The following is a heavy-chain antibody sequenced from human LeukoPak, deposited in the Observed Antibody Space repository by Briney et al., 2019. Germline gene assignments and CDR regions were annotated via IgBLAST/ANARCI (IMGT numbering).Heavy chain of an antibody. D-gene: IGHD1-1*01. Sequence: SETPSLTCTVSGGSISSRYWSWIRQPPGKGLEWIGYIYYSGSTNYNPSLKSRVTISVDTSKNQFSLKLSSVTAADTAVYYCAARAPKGTVDYWGQGTLVTVSS. J-gene: IGHJ4*02. CDR1: GGSISSRY. CDR2: IYYSGST. V-gene: IGHV4-59*11. CDR3: AARAPKGTVDY.